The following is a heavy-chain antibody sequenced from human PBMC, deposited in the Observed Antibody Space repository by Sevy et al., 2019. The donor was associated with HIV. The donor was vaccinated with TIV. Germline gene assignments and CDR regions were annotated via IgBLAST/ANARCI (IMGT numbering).Heavy chain of an antibody. CDR1: GVSISPYY. Sequence: SETLSLTCTVSGVSISPYYWAWIRQPPGKGLECIGFSGSSNYNPSLKSRVTTSVDTSKNQFSLKLSSVTAADTAFYYCARGGPNQHQLDYFDYWGQGTLVTVSS. V-gene: IGHV4-59*01. J-gene: IGHJ4*02. CDR2: SGSS. D-gene: IGHD2-2*01. CDR3: ARGGPNQHQLDYFDY.